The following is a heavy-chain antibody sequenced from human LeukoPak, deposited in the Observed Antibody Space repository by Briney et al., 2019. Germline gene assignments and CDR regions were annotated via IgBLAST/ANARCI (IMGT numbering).Heavy chain of an antibody. CDR1: GFTFNSYW. J-gene: IGHJ5*02. Sequence: GGSLRLSCAASGFTFNSYWIHWVRQAPGKGLVWVSRIDEDGKTIDHADPVKGRFTISRDNAKDTLYLQMSSLRDEDTAVYYCVSDLCGGDDQWGRGTLVTVSS. D-gene: IGHD3-3*01. V-gene: IGHV3-74*01. CDR2: IDEDGKTI. CDR3: VSDLCGGDDQ.